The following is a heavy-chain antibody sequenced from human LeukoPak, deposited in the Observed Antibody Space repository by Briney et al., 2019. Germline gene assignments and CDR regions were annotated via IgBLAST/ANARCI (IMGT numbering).Heavy chain of an antibody. D-gene: IGHD4-17*01. CDR2: IYPGDSDT. CDR3: ARLGDLYGDYTINDY. J-gene: IGHJ4*02. Sequence: GEFLKISSKGSGYNFTSDWIGWVRQMPGRGLEWMGLIYPGDSDTRYSPSFQGQVTISVDKSVTTAYLQWSSLRASDTAIYFCARLGDLYGDYTINDYWGQRSLFSVSS. CDR1: GYNFTSDW. V-gene: IGHV5-51*01.